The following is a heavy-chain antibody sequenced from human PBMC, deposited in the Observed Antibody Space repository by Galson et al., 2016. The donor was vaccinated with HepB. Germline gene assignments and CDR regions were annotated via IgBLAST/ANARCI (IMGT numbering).Heavy chain of an antibody. CDR3: AKDISGWAETLDN. Sequence: SLRLSCAVSGFTFRNYAMNWVRQAPGKGLEWVSAIGGSGDSTYYADSVKGRFIISRDNSKKTLYLQMNSLRAEDTATYHCAKDISGWAETLDNWGQGTLVTVSS. D-gene: IGHD6-19*01. J-gene: IGHJ4*02. CDR2: IGGSGDST. CDR1: GFTFRNYA. V-gene: IGHV3-23*01.